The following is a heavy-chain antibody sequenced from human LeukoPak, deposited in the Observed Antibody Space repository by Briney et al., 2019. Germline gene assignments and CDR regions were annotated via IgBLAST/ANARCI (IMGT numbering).Heavy chain of an antibody. J-gene: IGHJ4*02. Sequence: GGSLRLSCATSGFTFNIYWMQWVRQVPGKGLVWVSRIDSNGGGATYADSVKGRFTTSRDNGNNTMYLQMNSMRAEDTAIYYCARAKYSSRWSLDYWGQGALVTVSS. V-gene: IGHV3-74*03. CDR3: ARAKYSSRWSLDY. D-gene: IGHD6-13*01. CDR2: IDSNGGGA. CDR1: GFTFNIYW.